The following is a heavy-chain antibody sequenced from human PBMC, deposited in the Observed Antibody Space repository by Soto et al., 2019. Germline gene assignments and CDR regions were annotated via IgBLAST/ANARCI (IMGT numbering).Heavy chain of an antibody. CDR3: ANLSGYISGGTDY. D-gene: IGHD6-19*01. J-gene: IGHJ4*02. CDR1: GFTLISYR. Sequence: GGSRRLSCPASGFTLISYRMKCARHAPGKGLEWVGCISSYSSYIYYADTLKGRFTISRDNAKNTLYLQMNSLRAEDTAVYYCANLSGYISGGTDYWGQGTLVTVSS. V-gene: IGHV3-21*01. CDR2: ISSYSSYI.